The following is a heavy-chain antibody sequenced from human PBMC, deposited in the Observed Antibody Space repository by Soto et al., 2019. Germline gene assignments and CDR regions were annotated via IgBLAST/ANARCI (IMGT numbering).Heavy chain of an antibody. V-gene: IGHV4-34*01. J-gene: IGHJ6*03. D-gene: IGHD2-15*01. CDR2: INHSGST. Sequence: SETPSLTCAVYGGSFSGYYWSWIRQPPGEGLEWIGEINHSGSTNYNPSLKSRVTISVDTSKNQFSLKPSSVTAADTAVYYCAGKYCSGGSCYYYMDVWGKGTTVTVSS. CDR3: AGKYCSGGSCYYYMDV. CDR1: GGSFSGYY.